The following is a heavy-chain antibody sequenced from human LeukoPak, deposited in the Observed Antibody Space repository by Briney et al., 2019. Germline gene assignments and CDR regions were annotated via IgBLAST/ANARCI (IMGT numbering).Heavy chain of an antibody. V-gene: IGHV4-4*07. CDR1: GGSISSYY. CDR2: IYTSGNT. Sequence: SETLSLTCTVSGGSISSYYWSWIRQPPGKGLEWIGRIYTSGNTNYNPSLKSRVTMSVDTSKNQFSLNLRSVTAADTAMYYCARDEDTTLARAFDIWGQGTMVTVSS. CDR3: ARDEDTTLARAFDI. J-gene: IGHJ3*02. D-gene: IGHD5-18*01.